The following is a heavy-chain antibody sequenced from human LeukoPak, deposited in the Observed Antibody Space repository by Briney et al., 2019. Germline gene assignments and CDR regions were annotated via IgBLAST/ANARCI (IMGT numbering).Heavy chain of an antibody. J-gene: IGHJ3*02. CDR2: IYPGDSDT. CDR1: GYSFTSYC. D-gene: IGHD3-9*01. Sequence: GESLKISCKGSGYSFTSYCIGRVRQMPGKGLEWMGIIYPGDSDTRYSPSFQGQVTISADKSISTAYLQWSSLKASDTAMYYCASRYYDILTGHDAFDIWGQGTMVTVSS. CDR3: ASRYYDILTGHDAFDI. V-gene: IGHV5-51*01.